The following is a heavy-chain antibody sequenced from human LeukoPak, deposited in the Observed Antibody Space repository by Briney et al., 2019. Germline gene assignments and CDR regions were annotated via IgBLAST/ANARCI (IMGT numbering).Heavy chain of an antibody. CDR2: IYHSGST. V-gene: IGHV4-39*01. D-gene: IGHD6-13*01. Sequence: SETLSLTCTVSGGSISSSTYYWGWLRQPPGKGLEWIGDIYHSGSTYQNPSLKSRVTISVDTSKNQFSMKLTSVTAADTAVYYCARQSGPYASRWFDYWGQGTLVTVSS. CDR1: GGSISSSTYY. J-gene: IGHJ4*02. CDR3: ARQSGPYASRWFDY.